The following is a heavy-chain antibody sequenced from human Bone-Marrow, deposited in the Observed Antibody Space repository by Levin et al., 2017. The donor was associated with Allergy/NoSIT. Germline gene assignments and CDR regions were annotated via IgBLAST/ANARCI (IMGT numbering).Heavy chain of an antibody. CDR3: ARAPYSTSRSPFDT. V-gene: IGHV3-30*04. D-gene: IGHD4-11*01. CDR2: IPFDESSK. Sequence: SCAASGFVFNIYAMHWVRQAPGKGLEWVAVIPFDESSKDYADSVKGRFTISRDNSNNTLYLQMNSLRPEDTAVYYCARAPYSTSRSPFDTWGQGTLVTVSS. J-gene: IGHJ5*02. CDR1: GFVFNIYA.